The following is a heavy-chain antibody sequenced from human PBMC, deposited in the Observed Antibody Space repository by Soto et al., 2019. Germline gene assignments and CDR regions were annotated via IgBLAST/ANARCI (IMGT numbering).Heavy chain of an antibody. Sequence: QLVQSGAEVKKPGASVRVSCKTSGHTFIAYYIHWVRQAPGQGLEWMGWIDPKSGGTTYEQKFLGRVTMTRDTSINTSYMALNRLTSDDTAVYYCARVSVDVPAWGQGTLITVSS. CDR1: GHTFIAYY. CDR3: ARVSVDVPA. CDR2: IDPKSGGT. V-gene: IGHV1-2*02. D-gene: IGHD2-2*01. J-gene: IGHJ4*02.